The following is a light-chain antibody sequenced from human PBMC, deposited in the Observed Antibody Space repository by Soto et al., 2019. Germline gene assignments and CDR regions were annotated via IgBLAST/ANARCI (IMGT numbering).Light chain of an antibody. CDR2: GAS. V-gene: IGKV3-15*01. J-gene: IGKJ3*01. CDR3: QQYNNWPPFT. CDR1: QSVSSN. Sequence: EIVMTQSPATLSVSPGERATLSCRASQSVSSNLAWYPQKPGQAPRLLIYGASTRATGIPARFSGSRSGTEFTLTISSLQYEDFAVYYCQQYNNWPPFTFGPGTKVDIK.